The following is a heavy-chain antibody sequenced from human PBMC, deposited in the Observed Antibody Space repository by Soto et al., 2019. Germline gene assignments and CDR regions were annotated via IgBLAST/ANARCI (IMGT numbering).Heavy chain of an antibody. V-gene: IGHV3-30*03. J-gene: IGHJ6*02. D-gene: IGHD6-25*01. CDR1: GFTFSNYG. CDR2: ILYGGTKE. Sequence: GGSLRLSCAASGFTFSNYGMHWVRQAPGKGLEWVAVILYGGTKEYYSDSVKGRFTISRDNSRDRLYLQMSSLRREDTGVYFCARGGTYGMDVWGQGTTVTVSS. CDR3: ARGGTYGMDV.